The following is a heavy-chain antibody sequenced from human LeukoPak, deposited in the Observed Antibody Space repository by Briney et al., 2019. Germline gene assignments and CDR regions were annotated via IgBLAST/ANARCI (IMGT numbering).Heavy chain of an antibody. CDR2: ITSKRGGT. CDR3: ARASYYYDSSGYPGYYFDY. CDR1: GYTFTDYY. J-gene: IGHJ4*02. Sequence: ASVKVSCKASGYTFTDYYMHWVRQAPGQGLEWMGWITSKRGGTNYAQKFQGRVTMTRDTSISTAYMELSRLRSDDTAVYYCARASYYYDSSGYPGYYFDYWGQGTLVTVSS. V-gene: IGHV1-2*02. D-gene: IGHD3-22*01.